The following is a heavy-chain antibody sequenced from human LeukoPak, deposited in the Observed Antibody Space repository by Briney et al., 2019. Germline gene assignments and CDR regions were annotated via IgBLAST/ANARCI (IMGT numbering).Heavy chain of an antibody. CDR1: GYTFTDYY. CDR2: VDPEDGET. D-gene: IGHD2-2*01. V-gene: IGHV1-69-2*01. CDR3: ATIPTSCLNPCPDY. Sequence: ASVKVSCKVSGYTFTDYYMHWVRQAPGTGLEWMGLVDPEDGETIYAEKFQGRVTITADTSTDTAYIELSSLRSEDTAVYYWATIPTSCLNPCPDYWGQGTLVTVSS. J-gene: IGHJ4*02.